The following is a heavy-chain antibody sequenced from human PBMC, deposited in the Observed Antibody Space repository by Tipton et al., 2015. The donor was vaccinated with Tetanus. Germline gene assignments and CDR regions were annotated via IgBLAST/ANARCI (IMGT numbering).Heavy chain of an antibody. CDR3: VTVNFPNYYHYGMDV. CDR2: ISYSGRT. Sequence: TLSLTCIVSGGSMSGSGHYGAWVRQSPGKGLGWIGSISYSGRTYYSPSIKSRVTMSVDTSKKDFSVRLGSVTAADTAMYYCVTVNFPNYYHYGMDVWGQGTTVTVSS. D-gene: IGHD1-1*01. J-gene: IGHJ6*02. V-gene: IGHV4-39*02. CDR1: GGSMSGSGHY.